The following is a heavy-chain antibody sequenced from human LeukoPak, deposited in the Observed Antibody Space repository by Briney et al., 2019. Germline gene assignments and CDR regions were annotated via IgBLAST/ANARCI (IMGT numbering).Heavy chain of an antibody. CDR3: AREVRRGSDYFDY. V-gene: IGHV3-33*01. Sequence: PGRSLRLSCAASGSTFSLHGMHWVRQAPGKGLEWVAVIWYDGSKTNYIDSVKGRFTISRDNAKNSLYLQMNSLSGEDTAVYYCAREVRRGSDYFDYWGQGTLVTVSS. D-gene: IGHD6-19*01. CDR1: GSTFSLHG. J-gene: IGHJ4*02. CDR2: IWYDGSKT.